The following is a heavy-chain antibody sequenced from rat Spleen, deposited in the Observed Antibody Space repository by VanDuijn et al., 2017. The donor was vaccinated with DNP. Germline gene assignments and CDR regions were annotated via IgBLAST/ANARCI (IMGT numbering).Heavy chain of an antibody. J-gene: IGHJ3*01. V-gene: IGHV1-43*01. Sequence: QVQLQQSGAELAKPGSSVKISCKASGHTFTSYYIGWIKQTTGQGLEYFGYLNTGSGDATYNEKFKDKATFTVDKSSNTAFMQLSSLTPDDSAVYYCTRGTTGITPFAYWGQGTLVTVSS. D-gene: IGHD1-9*01. CDR3: TRGTTGITPFAY. CDR1: GHTFTSYY. CDR2: LNTGSGDA.